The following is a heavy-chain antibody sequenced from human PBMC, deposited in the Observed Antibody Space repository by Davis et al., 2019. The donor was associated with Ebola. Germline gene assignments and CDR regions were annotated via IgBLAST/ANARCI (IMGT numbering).Heavy chain of an antibody. J-gene: IGHJ4*02. CDR3: ARTGQMATSFADY. V-gene: IGHV4-59*01. CDR2: IYYSGST. CDR1: GGSISSYY. Sequence: MPSETLSLTCTVSGGSISSYYWSWIRQPPGKGLEWIGYIYYSGSTNYNPSLKSRVTISVDTSKNQFSLKLSSVTAADTAVYYCARTGQMATSFADYWGQGTLVTVSS. D-gene: IGHD5-24*01.